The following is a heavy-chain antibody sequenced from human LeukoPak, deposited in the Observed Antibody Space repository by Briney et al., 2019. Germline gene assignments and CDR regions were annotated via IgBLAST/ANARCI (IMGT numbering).Heavy chain of an antibody. CDR3: AKVLYGGDAFDI. CDR2: ISSNGGST. V-gene: IGHV3-64*01. J-gene: IGHJ3*02. CDR1: GFTFSSYA. D-gene: IGHD4-23*01. Sequence: GGSLRLSCAASGFTFSSYAMHWVRQAPGKGLEYVSAISSNGGSTYYANSVKGRFTISRDNSKNTLYLQMGSLRAEDTAVYYCAKVLYGGDAFDIWGQGTMVTVSS.